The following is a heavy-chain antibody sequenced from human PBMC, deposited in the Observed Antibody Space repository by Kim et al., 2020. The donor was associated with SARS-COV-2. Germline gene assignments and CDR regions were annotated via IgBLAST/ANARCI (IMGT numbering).Heavy chain of an antibody. CDR2: I. D-gene: IGHD1-26*01. J-gene: IGHJ4*02. CDR3: ARVADYVGAKGY. V-gene: IGHV3-21*01. Sequence: IYYADSVKGRFTISRDNAKNSLYLQMNSLRAEDTAVYYCARVADYVGAKGYWGQGTLVTVSS.